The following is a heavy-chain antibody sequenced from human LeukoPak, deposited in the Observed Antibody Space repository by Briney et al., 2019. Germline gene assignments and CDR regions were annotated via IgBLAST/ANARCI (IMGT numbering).Heavy chain of an antibody. J-gene: IGHJ4*02. V-gene: IGHV4-39*01. D-gene: IGHD5-18*01. CDR3: ARRYNYGYFDY. CDR2: FHYSGST. CDR1: GGSISSTSYY. Sequence: SETLSLTCTVSGGSISSTSYYWGWIRQPPGKGLEWIGSFHYSGSTYYNPSLKSRVTISVDTSKNQVSLNLSSVTAADTAVYYCARRYNYGYFDYWGQGTPVIVSS.